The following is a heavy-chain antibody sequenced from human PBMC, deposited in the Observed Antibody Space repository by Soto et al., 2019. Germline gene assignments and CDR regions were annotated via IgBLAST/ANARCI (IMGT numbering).Heavy chain of an antibody. D-gene: IGHD2-2*02. J-gene: IGHJ6*02. CDR2: ISAYNGNT. Sequence: QVQLVQSGAEVKKPGASVKVSCKASGYTFTSYGISWVRQAPGQGLEWMGWISAYNGNTNYAQKLQGRVTMTTDTSTSTAYMELRSLRSYDPAVYYWAREAYCSSTSCYNYGMDVWGQGTTVTVSS. CDR3: AREAYCSSTSCYNYGMDV. CDR1: GYTFTSYG. V-gene: IGHV1-18*04.